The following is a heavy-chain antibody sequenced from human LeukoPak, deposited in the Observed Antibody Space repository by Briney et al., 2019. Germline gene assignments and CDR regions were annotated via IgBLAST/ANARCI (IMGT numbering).Heavy chain of an antibody. D-gene: IGHD6-19*01. CDR1: GGSISSHY. Sequence: SETLSLTCTVSGGSISSHYWSWIRQPPGKGLEWIGHIYYIGSTNYNPSLKSRVTISVDTSKSQFSLKLRSVTDADTAVYYCARQAGETYSTGWYEGYFDLWGRGTPVTVSS. V-gene: IGHV4-59*08. CDR3: ARQAGETYSTGWYEGYFDL. J-gene: IGHJ2*01. CDR2: IYYIGST.